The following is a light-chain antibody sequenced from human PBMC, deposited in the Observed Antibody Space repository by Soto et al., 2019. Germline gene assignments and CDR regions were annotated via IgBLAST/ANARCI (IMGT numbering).Light chain of an antibody. CDR3: QQSYSTPHT. CDR2: AAS. Sequence: DIQLTQSPSSLSASVGDRVTITCRASQTICSYLNWYQQKPGKAPKVLIYAASNLQSGVPSRFSGSGSGTGFTLTISSLQPEDFATYYCQQSYSTPHTFGQGTRLEIK. CDR1: QTICSY. J-gene: IGKJ5*01. V-gene: IGKV1-39*01.